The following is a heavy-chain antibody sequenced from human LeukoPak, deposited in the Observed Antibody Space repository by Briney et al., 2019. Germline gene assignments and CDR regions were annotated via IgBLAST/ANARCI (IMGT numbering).Heavy chain of an antibody. V-gene: IGHV3-30-3*01. CDR3: ARVPSSGYSSGWYSY. CDR2: ISYDGSNK. Sequence: GGSLRLSCAASGFTFSSYAMHWVRQAPGKGLEWVAVISYDGSNKYYADSVKGRFTISRDNSKNTLYLQMNSLRAEDTAVYYCARVPSSGYSSGWYSYWGQGTLVTVSS. CDR1: GFTFSSYA. D-gene: IGHD6-19*01. J-gene: IGHJ4*02.